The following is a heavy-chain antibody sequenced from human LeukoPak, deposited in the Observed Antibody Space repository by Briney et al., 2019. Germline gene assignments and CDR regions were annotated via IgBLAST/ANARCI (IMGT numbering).Heavy chain of an antibody. Sequence: SETLSLTCTVSGVSIYSSNYYWGWIRQPPGKGLEGIARFYYSVNTYYKPSLKSLITLALDTAKNQFSLKLSSVTAADTAVYYCARSHGELTLYYYYYIDVCGKGTTVTVSS. J-gene: IGHJ6*03. CDR3: ARSHGELTLYYYYYIDV. V-gene: IGHV4-39*07. D-gene: IGHD4-17*01. CDR2: FYYSVNT. CDR1: GVSIYSSNYY.